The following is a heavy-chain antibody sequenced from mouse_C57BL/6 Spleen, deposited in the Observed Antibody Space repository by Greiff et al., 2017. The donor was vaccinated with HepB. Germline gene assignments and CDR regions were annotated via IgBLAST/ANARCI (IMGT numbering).Heavy chain of an antibody. CDR2: IYPGDGDT. CDR1: GYAFSSSW. Sequence: QVQLQQSGPELVKPGASVKISCKASGYAFSSSWMNWVKQRPGKGLEWIGRIYPGDGDTNYNGKFKGKATLTADKSSSTAYMQLSSLTSEDSAVYFCARRGDYYGSREFDYWGQGTTLTDSS. D-gene: IGHD1-1*01. V-gene: IGHV1-82*01. CDR3: ARRGDYYGSREFDY. J-gene: IGHJ2*01.